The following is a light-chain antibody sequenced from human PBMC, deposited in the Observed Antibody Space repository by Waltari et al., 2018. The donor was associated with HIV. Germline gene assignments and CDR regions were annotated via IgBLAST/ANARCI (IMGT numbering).Light chain of an antibody. V-gene: IGKV3-15*01. CDR1: QKVRSN. CDR2: GAS. Sequence: EIVMTRSPAALSVSPGESATLSCRASQKVRSNLAWYQQGPGQAPRLLISGASTRATGVPARFSGSESGTDFTLTISSLQSEDFAVYYCQQYDNWPPITFGQGTRLEIK. CDR3: QQYDNWPPIT. J-gene: IGKJ5*01.